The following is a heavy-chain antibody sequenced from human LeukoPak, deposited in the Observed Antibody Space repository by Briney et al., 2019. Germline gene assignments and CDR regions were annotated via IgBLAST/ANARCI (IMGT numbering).Heavy chain of an antibody. CDR1: GGSLSSYY. V-gene: IGHV4-59*01. J-gene: IGHJ4*02. CDR3: AGTTAGTVYPY. CDR2: IYYSGST. Sequence: PSETLSLTRTVSGGSLSSYYWSWIRQPPGKGLEWIGYIYYSGSTNYNPSLKSRVTISVDTSKNQFSLKLSSVTAADTAVYYCAGTTAGTVYPYWGQGTLVTVSS. D-gene: IGHD6-19*01.